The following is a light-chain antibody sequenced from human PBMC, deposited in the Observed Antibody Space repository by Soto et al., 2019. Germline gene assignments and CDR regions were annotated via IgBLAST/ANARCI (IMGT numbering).Light chain of an antibody. Sequence: DIQMTQFPTSLPASVGDRVIITCRASQSVSNYLNLYQQKPGKVPEVLIYGASSLQGGVPSRFTGSGYGTDFTLTISSLQPEDSASYYCQQVYSFPHTFGQGTKVEV. J-gene: IGKJ2*01. CDR1: QSVSNY. V-gene: IGKV1-39*01. CDR3: QQVYSFPHT. CDR2: GAS.